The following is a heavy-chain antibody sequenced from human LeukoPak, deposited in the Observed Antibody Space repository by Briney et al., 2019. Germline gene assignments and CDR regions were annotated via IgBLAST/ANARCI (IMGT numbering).Heavy chain of an antibody. CDR2: INWNGGST. CDR1: GFTFDNYG. Sequence: GGSLRLSCAASGFTFDNYGMSWVRQAPGKWLEWVSGINWNGGSTGYADSVKGRFTISRDNAKNSLYLQMNSLRAEDTALYYCARDREGCSGGSCFWWFDPWGQGTLGTVSS. J-gene: IGHJ5*02. CDR3: ARDREGCSGGSCFWWFDP. V-gene: IGHV3-20*04. D-gene: IGHD2-15*01.